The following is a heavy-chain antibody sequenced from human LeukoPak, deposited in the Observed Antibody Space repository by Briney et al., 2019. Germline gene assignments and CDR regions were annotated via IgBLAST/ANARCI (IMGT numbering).Heavy chain of an antibody. CDR3: VRKRFDY. J-gene: IGHJ4*02. Sequence: GESLRLSCAASGFTFSSYSMNWVRQAPGKGLEWVSAISGSGGSTYYADSVKGRFTISRDNAKNSLYLQMNSLRAEDSAVYYCVRKRFDYWGQGTLVTVSS. CDR1: GFTFSSYS. V-gene: IGHV3-21*01. CDR2: ISGSGGST.